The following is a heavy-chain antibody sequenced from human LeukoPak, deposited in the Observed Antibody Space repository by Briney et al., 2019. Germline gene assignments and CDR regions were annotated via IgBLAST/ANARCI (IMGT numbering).Heavy chain of an antibody. CDR1: GGTFSSYA. CDR2: IIPILGIA. J-gene: IGHJ4*02. CDR3: ARDPPYYDILTGHKSLNYFDY. D-gene: IGHD3-9*01. Sequence: SVKVSCKASGGTFSSYAISWVRQAPGQGLEWMGRIIPILGIANYAQKFQGRVTITADKSTSTAYMELSSLRSEDTAVYYCARDPPYYDILTGHKSLNYFDYWGQGTLVTVSS. V-gene: IGHV1-69*04.